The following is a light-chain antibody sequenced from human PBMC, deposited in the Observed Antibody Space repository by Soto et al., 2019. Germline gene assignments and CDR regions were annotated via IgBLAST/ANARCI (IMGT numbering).Light chain of an antibody. CDR1: SSDVGRYNH. CDR2: EVT. Sequence: QSVLTQPASVSGSPGQSVTISCTGSSSDVGRYNHVSWYQQHPGKAPKLMIYEVTERPSGVSHRFSGSKSGNTASLTISGLQAEDEADYYCCSYAGGTIHFVFGTGTKLTVL. J-gene: IGLJ1*01. CDR3: CSYAGGTIHFV. V-gene: IGLV2-23*02.